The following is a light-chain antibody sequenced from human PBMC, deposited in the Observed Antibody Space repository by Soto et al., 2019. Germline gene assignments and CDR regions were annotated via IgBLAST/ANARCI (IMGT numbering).Light chain of an antibody. J-gene: IGLJ3*02. CDR2: EVS. CDR3: CSYARSSTGV. Sequence: QSALTQPASVSGSPGQSITISCTGTSSDVGNYNLVSWYQQHPGKAPKLMIYEVSERPSGVSNRFSGSKSGNTASLTISGLQAEDEADYYCCSYARSSTGVLGGGTKLTVL. CDR1: SSDVGNYNL. V-gene: IGLV2-23*02.